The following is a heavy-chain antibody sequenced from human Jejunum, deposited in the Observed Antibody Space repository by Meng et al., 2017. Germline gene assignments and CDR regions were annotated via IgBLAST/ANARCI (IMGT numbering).Heavy chain of an antibody. V-gene: IGHV3-30*04. D-gene: IGHD4-17*01. CDR3: ANRYGDMFY. CDR2: ISYDGSNK. Sequence: GRSLRLSCAASGFTFTSYTMHWVRQAPGKGLECVAVISYDGSNKYYADSVKGRFTISRDNSKNTLYLQMNSLRTEDTAVYYCANRYGDMFYWGQGTLVTVSS. J-gene: IGHJ4*02. CDR1: GFTFTSYT.